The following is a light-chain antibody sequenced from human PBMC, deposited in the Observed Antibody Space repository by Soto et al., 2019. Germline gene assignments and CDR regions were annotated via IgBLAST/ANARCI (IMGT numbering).Light chain of an antibody. J-gene: IGLJ1*01. Sequence: QSALTQPASVSGSPGQSITISCTGTSSEVGSSDLVSWYQQHPGKAPKLIIFEGTRRPSGVSGRFSGSMSGNTASLTISGLQAEDEADYYCCSFARRSTSYVFGTGTKLTVL. CDR2: EGT. V-gene: IGLV2-23*01. CDR3: CSFARRSTSYV. CDR1: SSEVGSSDL.